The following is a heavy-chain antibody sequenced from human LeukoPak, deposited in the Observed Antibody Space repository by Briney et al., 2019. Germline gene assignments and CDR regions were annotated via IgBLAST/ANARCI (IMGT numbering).Heavy chain of an antibody. V-gene: IGHV3-23*01. CDR3: AKAKDTGGKGKYNFDS. J-gene: IGHJ4*02. D-gene: IGHD2-8*02. CDR1: GFSFSSYA. Sequence: PGGSLRLSCAAFGFSFSSYAMSWVRQAPGKGLKWVSSISGSGGSTYYADSVKGRFTISSDSSKNTLYLQMNSLRAEDTAVSSCAKAKDTGGKGKYNFDSWGQGTLVTVSS. CDR2: ISGSGGST.